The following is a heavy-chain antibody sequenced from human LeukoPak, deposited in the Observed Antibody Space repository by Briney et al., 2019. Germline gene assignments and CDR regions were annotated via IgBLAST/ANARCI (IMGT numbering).Heavy chain of an antibody. V-gene: IGHV3-30*04. D-gene: IGHD3-22*01. CDR1: GFTFSSYA. Sequence: GGSLRLSCAASGFTFSSYAMHWVRQAPGKGLEWVAVILYDGSNKYYADSVKGRFTISRDNSKNTLYLQMNSLRAEDTAVYYCASLSGYPYYYYGMDVWGQGTTVTVSS. J-gene: IGHJ6*02. CDR3: ASLSGYPYYYYGMDV. CDR2: ILYDGSNK.